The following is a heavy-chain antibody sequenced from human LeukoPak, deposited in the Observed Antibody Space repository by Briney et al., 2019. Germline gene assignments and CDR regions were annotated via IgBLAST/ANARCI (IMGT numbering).Heavy chain of an antibody. CDR1: GFSFTTYW. CDR3: ARDLRIVSGSYLDY. CDR2: IKQDGTEK. Sequence: PGGSLRLSCAASGFSFTTYWMSWVRQAPGKGLEWVANIKQDGTEKYYVDSVKGRFISSRDNTKNSLYLQMNSLRAEDTAIYYCARDLRIVSGSYLDYWGQGTLVTVSS. V-gene: IGHV3-7*01. D-gene: IGHD1-26*01. J-gene: IGHJ4*02.